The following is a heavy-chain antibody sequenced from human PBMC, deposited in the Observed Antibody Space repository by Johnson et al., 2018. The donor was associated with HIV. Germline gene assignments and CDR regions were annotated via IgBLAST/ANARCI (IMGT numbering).Heavy chain of an antibody. CDR2: ISYDGSNK. Sequence: QVQLVESGGGVVQSGRSLRLSCAASGFTFSSYAMHWVRQAPGKGLEWVAVISYDGSNKYYVDSVKGRFTISRDNSKNTLYLQMNSLRVEDTAVYYCARERASSAFDIWGQGTMVTVSS. CDR1: GFTFSSYA. CDR3: ARERASSAFDI. J-gene: IGHJ3*02. V-gene: IGHV3-30*04.